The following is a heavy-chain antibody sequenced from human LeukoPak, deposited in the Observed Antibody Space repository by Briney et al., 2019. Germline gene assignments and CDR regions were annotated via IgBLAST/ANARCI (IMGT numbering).Heavy chain of an antibody. J-gene: IGHJ4*02. CDR3: ARAATSYSSSWYVFLSYYFDY. Sequence: ASVKVSCKASGYTFTSYGISWVRQAPGQGLGWMGWISAYNSNTNYAQKLQGRVTMTTVTSTSTAYMEPRSLRSADTAVYYCARAATSYSSSWYVFLSYYFDYWGQGTLLTVSS. CDR1: GYTFTSYG. V-gene: IGHV1-18*01. CDR2: ISAYNSNT. D-gene: IGHD6-13*01.